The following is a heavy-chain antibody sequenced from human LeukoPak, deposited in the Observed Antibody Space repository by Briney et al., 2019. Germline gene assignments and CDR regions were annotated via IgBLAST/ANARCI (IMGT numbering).Heavy chain of an antibody. CDR3: ARDNRYCSGGSCYENWFDP. D-gene: IGHD2-15*01. V-gene: IGHV3-66*01. CDR2: IYSGGST. Sequence: PGGSLRLSCAASGFTVSSNYISWVRQAPGKGLEWVSVIYSGGSTYYADSVKGRFTISRDNSKNTLYLQMNSLRAEDTAVYYCARDNRYCSGGSCYENWFDPWGQGTLVTVSS. CDR1: GFTVSSNY. J-gene: IGHJ5*02.